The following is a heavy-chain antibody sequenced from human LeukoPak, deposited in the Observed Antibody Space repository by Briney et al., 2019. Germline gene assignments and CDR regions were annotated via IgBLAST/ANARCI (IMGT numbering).Heavy chain of an antibody. J-gene: IGHJ4*02. CDR2: ISGSGGST. CDR1: GFTFSSYA. V-gene: IGHV3-23*01. Sequence: GGSLRLSCAASGFTFSSYAMSWVRQAPGKGLEWVSAISGSGGSTYYADSVKGRFTISRDNAKNSLYLQMNSLRAEDTAVYYCARGGAGAGNSYFDYWGQGTQVTVCS. D-gene: IGHD6-19*01. CDR3: ARGGAGAGNSYFDY.